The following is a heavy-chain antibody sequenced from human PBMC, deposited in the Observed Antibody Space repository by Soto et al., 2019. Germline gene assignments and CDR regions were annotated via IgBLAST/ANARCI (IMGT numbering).Heavy chain of an antibody. CDR1: GGSFSGYY. CDR2: INHSGST. V-gene: IGHV4-34*01. CDR3: AGHQYSSSFDY. J-gene: IGHJ4*02. D-gene: IGHD6-13*01. Sequence: SETLSLTCAVYGGSFSGYYWSWIRQPPGKGLEWIGEINHSGSTNYNPSLKSRVTVSVDMSKYQFSLKLSSVTAADTAVYYCAGHQYSSSFDYWGQGTLVTVSS.